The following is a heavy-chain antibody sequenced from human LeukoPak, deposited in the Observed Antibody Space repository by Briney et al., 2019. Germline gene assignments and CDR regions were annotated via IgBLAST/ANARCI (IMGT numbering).Heavy chain of an antibody. D-gene: IGHD6-19*01. CDR2: INPNGGGT. CDR3: ARDLPSPGISVADDY. Sequence: ASVKVSCRASGYTFTGYYMFWLRQAPGQGLEWMGRINPNGGGTNYAQKFQGRVTMTRDTSITTAYMELSSLRSDDTAVYYCARDLPSPGISVADDYWGQGTLVTVSS. V-gene: IGHV1-2*06. CDR1: GYTFTGYY. J-gene: IGHJ4*02.